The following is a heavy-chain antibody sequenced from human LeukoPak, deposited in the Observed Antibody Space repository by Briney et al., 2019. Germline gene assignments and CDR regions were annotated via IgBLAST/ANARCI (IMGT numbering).Heavy chain of an antibody. J-gene: IGHJ4*02. Sequence: SETLSLTCTVSGGSISSRPYCWGWIRQPPGKGLEWLGSFYYSGSTYYKPSLKSRLTISVDTSKNQISMRLTSVTAADTAVYYCARLVVSNWYHEVLVGSDYWGQGTLVTVSS. D-gene: IGHD6-13*01. CDR2: FYYSGST. V-gene: IGHV4-39*01. CDR3: ARLVVSNWYHEVLVGSDY. CDR1: GGSISSRPYC.